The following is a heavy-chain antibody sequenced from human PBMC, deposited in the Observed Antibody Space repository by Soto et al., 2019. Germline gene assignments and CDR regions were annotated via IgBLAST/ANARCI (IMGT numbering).Heavy chain of an antibody. CDR3: AKDLGAMVTYYYYGMDV. CDR2: ISGSGGSS. CDR1: GFTFSSYA. J-gene: IGHJ6*02. D-gene: IGHD5-18*01. V-gene: IGHV3-23*01. Sequence: GGSLRLSCAASGFTFSSYAMSWDRQAPGKGLEWVSAISGSGGSSYYADSVKGRFTISRDNSKNTLYLQMNSLRAEDTAVYYCAKDLGAMVTYYYYGMDVWGQGTTVTVSS.